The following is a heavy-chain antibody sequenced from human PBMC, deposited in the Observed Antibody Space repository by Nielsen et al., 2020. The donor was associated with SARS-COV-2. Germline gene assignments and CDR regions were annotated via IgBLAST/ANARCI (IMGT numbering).Heavy chain of an antibody. D-gene: IGHD1-26*01. CDR1: GSTFSSYA. CDR2: ISGSGGGT. J-gene: IGHJ5*02. Sequence: GESLKISCAASGSTFSSYAMSWVRQAPGKGLEWVSTISGSGGGTYYADSVKGRFSISRDNSKNMLYLQMNSLRAEDTALYYCAKEGNSGSAYDHWGQGTLVTVSS. V-gene: IGHV3-23*01. CDR3: AKEGNSGSAYDH.